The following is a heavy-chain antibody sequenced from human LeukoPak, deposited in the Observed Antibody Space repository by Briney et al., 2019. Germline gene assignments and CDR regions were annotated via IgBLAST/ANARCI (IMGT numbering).Heavy chain of an antibody. D-gene: IGHD6-13*01. CDR1: GFAFSSYS. CDR3: ARDVAAGTFDY. Sequence: GGSLRLSCAASGFAFSSYSMNWVRQAPGKGLEWVSSTRSSSSYIYYADSVKGRFTISRDNAKNSLYLQMNSLRAEDTAVYYCARDVAAGTFDYWGQGTLVTVSS. V-gene: IGHV3-21*01. CDR2: TRSSSSYI. J-gene: IGHJ4*02.